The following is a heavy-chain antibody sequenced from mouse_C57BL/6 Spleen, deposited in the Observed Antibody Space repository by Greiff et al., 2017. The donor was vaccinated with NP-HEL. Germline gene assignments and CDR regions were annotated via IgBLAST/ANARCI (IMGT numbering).Heavy chain of an antibody. D-gene: IGHD2-1*01. J-gene: IGHJ2*01. CDR3: ARGLYGNFDY. CDR1: GYTFTSYW. CDR2: IDPSDSYT. Sequence: QVQLQQPGAELVMPGASVKLSCKASGYTFTSYWMHWVKQRPGQGLEWIGEIDPSDSYTNYNHKFKGKSTLTVDKSSSTAYMQLSSLTSEDSAVYYCARGLYGNFDYWGQGTTLTVSS. V-gene: IGHV1-69*01.